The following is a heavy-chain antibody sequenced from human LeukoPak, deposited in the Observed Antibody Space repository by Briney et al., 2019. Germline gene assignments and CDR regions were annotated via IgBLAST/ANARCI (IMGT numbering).Heavy chain of an antibody. V-gene: IGHV4-4*07. CDR3: ARVFAGFYMDV. CDR2: IYMSGDT. Sequence: PSETLSLTCTVSDDSIKSYSWSWIRLLAGGRLEWIGLIYMSGDTNYNPSLKSRLDMSVDTSKDQVSLKLSSVTAADTAVYYCARVFAGFYMDVWGKGTTVIVSS. D-gene: IGHD2-21*01. CDR1: DDSIKSYS. J-gene: IGHJ6*03.